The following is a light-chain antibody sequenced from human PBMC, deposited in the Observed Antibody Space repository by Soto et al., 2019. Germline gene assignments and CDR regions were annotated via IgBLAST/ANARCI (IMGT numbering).Light chain of an antibody. J-gene: IGKJ1*01. CDR3: QQYNSYSTWT. V-gene: IGKV1-5*03. Sequence: IQMTQSPSTLSASVGDRVTITCRASQSISSLLAWYQQKPGKAPKLLIYKASSLESGVPSRFSGSVSGTEFTLNISSLQPDDFATYYRQQYNSYSTWTFGQGNKLE. CDR2: KAS. CDR1: QSISSL.